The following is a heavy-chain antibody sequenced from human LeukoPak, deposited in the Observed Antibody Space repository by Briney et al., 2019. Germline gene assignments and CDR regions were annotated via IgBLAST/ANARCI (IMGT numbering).Heavy chain of an antibody. CDR2: INTDGSIM. J-gene: IGHJ4*02. V-gene: IGHV3-74*01. CDR1: GFTFNSYW. D-gene: IGHD3-16*02. Sequence: GGSLRLSCAASGFTFNSYWMHWVRQAPGKGLVWVSRINTDGSIMNYADSVKGRFTISRDNAKNTLYLQMNSLRAEDTAVYYCASPDSYPFDYWGQGTLVTVSS. CDR3: ASPDSYPFDY.